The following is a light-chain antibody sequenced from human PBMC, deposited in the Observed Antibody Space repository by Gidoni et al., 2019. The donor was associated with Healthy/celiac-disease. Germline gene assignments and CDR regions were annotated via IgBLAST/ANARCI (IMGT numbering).Light chain of an antibody. CDR1: QSVSSY. CDR2: DAS. J-gene: IGKJ5*01. CDR3: QQRSNWPPLT. V-gene: IGKV3-11*01. Sequence: ELVLTQSAATLSLSPGERATLSCRASQSVSSYLAWYQQKPGQAPRLLIYDASTSATGSPARFSGSGSGTDFTLTIISLEPEDFAVYYCQQRSNWPPLTFGQGTRLEIK.